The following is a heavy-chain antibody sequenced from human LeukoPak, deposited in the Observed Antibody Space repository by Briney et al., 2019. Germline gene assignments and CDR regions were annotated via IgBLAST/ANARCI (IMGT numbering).Heavy chain of an antibody. CDR1: GGSLSSYY. D-gene: IGHD3-10*01. CDR3: ARGAYGSGSYSFDY. CDR2: IYYSRST. J-gene: IGHJ4*02. Sequence: SETLSLTCTVSGGSLSSYYWSWIRQPPGKGLEWIAYIYYSRSTDYNPSLKSRVTISVDTSKNQFSLKLSSVTAADTAVYYCARGAYGSGSYSFDYWGQGTLVTVSS. V-gene: IGHV4-59*01.